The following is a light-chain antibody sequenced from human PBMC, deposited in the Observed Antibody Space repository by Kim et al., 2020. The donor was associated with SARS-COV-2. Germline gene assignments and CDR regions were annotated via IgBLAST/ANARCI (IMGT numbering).Light chain of an antibody. J-gene: IGLJ1*01. Sequence: QSALTQPASVSGSPGQLITISCTGTSSDVGGYNYVSWYQQHPGRAPKLIIYHVNNRPSGVSDRFSGSKSGNTASLTISGLQAEDEADYYCISYTRSSTYVFGTGTKVTVL. V-gene: IGLV2-14*01. CDR1: SSDVGGYNY. CDR2: HVN. CDR3: ISYTRSSTYV.